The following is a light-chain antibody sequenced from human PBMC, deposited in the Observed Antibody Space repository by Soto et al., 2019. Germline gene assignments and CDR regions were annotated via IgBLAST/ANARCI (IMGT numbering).Light chain of an antibody. V-gene: IGKV3-20*01. CDR2: GAS. CDR1: HDISSSY. Sequence: EIVLTQSPGALSLSPGERATLSCRTSHDISSSYLAWYQQKRGQASRLLMYGASTRATGIPDRFSGSGSGTDFTLTISRLEPEDFAVYYCQHYGGSVLTFGGGTKVEIK. CDR3: QHYGGSVLT. J-gene: IGKJ4*01.